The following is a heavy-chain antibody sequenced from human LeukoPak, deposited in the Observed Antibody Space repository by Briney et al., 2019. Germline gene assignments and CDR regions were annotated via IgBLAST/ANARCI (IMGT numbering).Heavy chain of an antibody. CDR1: GFTFSSYA. CDR3: AKATTASPRNFDY. V-gene: IGHV3-23*01. Sequence: GGSLTLSCAAAGFTFSSYAMSWVRQAPGKGLEWVSSISTRDGSTYYADSVKGRFTISRDNSKNTLHLQINSLRAEDTAVYYCAKATTASPRNFDYWGQGTLVTLSS. CDR2: ISTRDGST. J-gene: IGHJ4*02. D-gene: IGHD2-21*02.